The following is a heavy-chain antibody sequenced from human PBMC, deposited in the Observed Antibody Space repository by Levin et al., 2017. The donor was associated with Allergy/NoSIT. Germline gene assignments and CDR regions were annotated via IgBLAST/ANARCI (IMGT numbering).Heavy chain of an antibody. Sequence: GESLKISCAASGFTFGDYAMNWFRQAPGKELEWVGFIRSKAYGGTSEYAASVKGRFSIARDESKSIAYLQMNSLKTEDTAVYYCTRDHFRPGDYFDYWGQGTLVTVSS. J-gene: IGHJ4*02. CDR3: TRDHFRPGDYFDY. V-gene: IGHV3-49*03. D-gene: IGHD3-3*02. CDR1: GFTFGDYA. CDR2: IRSKAYGGTS.